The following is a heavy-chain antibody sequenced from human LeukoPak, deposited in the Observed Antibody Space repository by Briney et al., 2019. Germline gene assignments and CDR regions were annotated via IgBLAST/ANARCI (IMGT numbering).Heavy chain of an antibody. D-gene: IGHD2-21*02. Sequence: ASVKVSCKASGGTFSSYAISWVRQAPGQGLEWMGRIIPILGIANYAQKFQGRATITADKSTSTAYMELSSLRSEDTAVYYCARVGYCGGDCYSYWGQGTLVTVSS. V-gene: IGHV1-69*04. CDR1: GGTFSSYA. CDR2: IIPILGIA. J-gene: IGHJ4*02. CDR3: ARVGYCGGDCYSY.